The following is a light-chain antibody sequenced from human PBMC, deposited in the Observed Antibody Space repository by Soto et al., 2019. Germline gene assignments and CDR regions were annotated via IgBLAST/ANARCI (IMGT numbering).Light chain of an antibody. Sequence: SVLTQPASVSGSPGQSITISCTGTSSDVGGYNYVSWYQQHPGRAPKLMIFEVSNRPSGVSNRFSGSKSGNTASLTISGLQAEDEADYYCSSYTSSSTQVLGGGTKLTVL. J-gene: IGLJ3*02. CDR3: SSYTSSSTQV. V-gene: IGLV2-14*01. CDR1: SSDVGGYNY. CDR2: EVS.